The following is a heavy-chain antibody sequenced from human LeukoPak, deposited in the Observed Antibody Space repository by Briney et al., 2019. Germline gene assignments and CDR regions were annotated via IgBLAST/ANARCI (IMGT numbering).Heavy chain of an antibody. CDR2: ISSRGGAI. Sequence: GGSPRLSCAASGFIFSSYEMNWVRQAPGRGLEWVSYISSRGGAIYYADSLKGRFTISRDNAKNSLYLQMNSLRADDTAVYYCARGQSRYFDWYLGFFDYWGQGTLVTVSS. CDR3: ARGQSRYFDWYLGFFDY. CDR1: GFIFSSYE. J-gene: IGHJ4*02. V-gene: IGHV3-48*03. D-gene: IGHD3-9*01.